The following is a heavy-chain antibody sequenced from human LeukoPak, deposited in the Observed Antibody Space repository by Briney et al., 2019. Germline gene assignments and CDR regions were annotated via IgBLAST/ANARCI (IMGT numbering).Heavy chain of an antibody. CDR2: IYTSGST. Sequence: SETLSLTCTVSGGSISSYYWSWIRQSAGKGLEWIGRIYTSGSTNYNPTLKSRVTMSVDKSKNQFSLKLSSVTAAETAVYYCARETYYYGSGSRDYYMDVWGKGTTVTVSS. J-gene: IGHJ6*03. V-gene: IGHV4-4*07. CDR1: GGSISSYY. CDR3: ARETYYYGSGSRDYYMDV. D-gene: IGHD3-10*01.